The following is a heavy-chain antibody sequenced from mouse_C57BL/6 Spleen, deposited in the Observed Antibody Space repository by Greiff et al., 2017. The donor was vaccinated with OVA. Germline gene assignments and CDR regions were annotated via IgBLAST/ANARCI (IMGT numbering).Heavy chain of an antibody. CDR3: ARQGNWDWFAY. J-gene: IGHJ3*01. D-gene: IGHD4-1*01. CDR1: GYTFTSYW. Sequence: VQLQQPGAELVMPGASVKLSCKASGYTFTSYWMHWVKQRPGQGLEWIGEIDPSDSYTNYNQKFKGKSTLTVDKSSSTAYMQLSSLTSEDSAVYYCARQGNWDWFAYWGQGTLVTVSA. CDR2: IDPSDSYT. V-gene: IGHV1-69*01.